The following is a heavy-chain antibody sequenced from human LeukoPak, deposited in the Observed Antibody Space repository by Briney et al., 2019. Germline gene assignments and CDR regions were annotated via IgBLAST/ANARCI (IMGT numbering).Heavy chain of an antibody. Sequence: GGSLSLSCAASGFTFSNAWMSWVRQAPGKGLEWVGRIKSKTDGGTTDYAAPVKGRFTISRDDSKDTLYLQMNSLKTEDTAVYYCTTGITSAGTNYWGQGTLVTVSS. J-gene: IGHJ4*02. CDR1: GFTFSNAW. CDR3: TTGITSAGTNY. D-gene: IGHD6-13*01. CDR2: IKSKTDGGTT. V-gene: IGHV3-15*01.